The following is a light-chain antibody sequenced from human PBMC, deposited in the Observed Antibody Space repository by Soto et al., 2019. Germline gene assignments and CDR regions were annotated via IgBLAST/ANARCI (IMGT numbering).Light chain of an antibody. Sequence: DIQMTQSPSSVSSSVGDRVTITCRASQGISSWLSWYQQKPGKAPNLLIYSASSLQRGVPSRFSGSGSGTDVTLPISSLQPADFAAYYCQHANSCPPCTFGQGTKLDIK. CDR3: QHANSCPPCT. J-gene: IGKJ2*02. CDR2: SAS. CDR1: QGISSW. V-gene: IGKV1D-12*01.